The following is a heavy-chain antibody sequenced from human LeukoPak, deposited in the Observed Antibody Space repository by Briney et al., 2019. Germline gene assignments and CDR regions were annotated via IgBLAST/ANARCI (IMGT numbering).Heavy chain of an antibody. CDR2: IWYDGSNK. CDR3: AGLYSNSRPAAMGTLFDN. CDR1: GLTFRSYG. Sequence: PGRSLRLSCAASGLTFRSYGMHWVRQAPGKGLEWVAFIWYDGSNKYYADSVKGRFTISRDNSRNTLFLQMNSLRAEDTAVYYCAGLYSNSRPAAMGTLFDNWGQGTLVTVSS. V-gene: IGHV3-33*01. J-gene: IGHJ4*02. D-gene: IGHD6-6*01.